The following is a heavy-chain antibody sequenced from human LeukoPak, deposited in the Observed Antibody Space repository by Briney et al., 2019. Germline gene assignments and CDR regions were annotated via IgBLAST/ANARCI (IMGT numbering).Heavy chain of an antibody. CDR3: ASRPWSSRDWYRAFDY. Sequence: GGSLRLSCAASGLSLSRYGMSWVRQAPGKGLEWVSTISNSGGSTYYADSVKGRFTISRDNSKNTLYLQMNSLRAEDTAVYFWASRPWSSRDWYRAFDYWGQGTLVTVSS. V-gene: IGHV3-23*01. D-gene: IGHD6-13*01. CDR1: GLSLSRYG. CDR2: ISNSGGST. J-gene: IGHJ4*02.